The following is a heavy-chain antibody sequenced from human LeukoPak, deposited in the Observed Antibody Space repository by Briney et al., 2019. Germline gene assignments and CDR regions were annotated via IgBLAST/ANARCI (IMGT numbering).Heavy chain of an antibody. CDR2: VHSSGST. Sequence: SYTLSLTCTVSGDSFRNHYRTWLRQPPGKTLEGIGYVHSSGSTKYNPSLRSRVTMSLDTSTVQSSLKLSSVAAADTAVYYCARDSAPVRGSWYFDLWGRGTLVTVSS. CDR3: ARDSAPVRGSWYFDL. V-gene: IGHV4-59*11. CDR1: GDSFRNHY. D-gene: IGHD3-10*01. J-gene: IGHJ2*01.